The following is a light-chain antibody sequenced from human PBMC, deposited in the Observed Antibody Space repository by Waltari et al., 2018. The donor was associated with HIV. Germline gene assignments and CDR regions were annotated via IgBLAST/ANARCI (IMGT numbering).Light chain of an antibody. CDR2: SSD. CDR3: AAWDDSLKAVL. Sequence: QSVMTHALSAYGTPGPSVTIICSGTSSNFGSNLVNCYQQLPGTAPKLLIYSSDQWPSGEPDRFSGSKSGTSASLAISGLQSEDEADYYCAAWDDSLKAVLFGGGTKVTVL. CDR1: SSNFGSNL. V-gene: IGLV1-44*01. J-gene: IGLJ2*01.